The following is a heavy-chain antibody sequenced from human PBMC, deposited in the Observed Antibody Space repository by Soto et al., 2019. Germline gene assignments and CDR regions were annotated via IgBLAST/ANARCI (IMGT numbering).Heavy chain of an antibody. J-gene: IGHJ4*02. CDR3: AKYARVRLTTGFDD. CDR1: GFSFSNSG. V-gene: IGHV3-23*01. CDR2: LSGSGGST. Sequence: LRLSCAASGFSFSNSGMSGVRQAPGKGLEWVSSLSGSGGSTYYADSVKGRFTISRDNSKNTLYLQMNNLRAEDTAIFYCAKYARVRLTTGFDDWGQGTLVTVSS. D-gene: IGHD4-17*01.